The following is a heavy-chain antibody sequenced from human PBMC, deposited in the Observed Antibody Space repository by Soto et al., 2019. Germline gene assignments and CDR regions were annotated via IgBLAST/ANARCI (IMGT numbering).Heavy chain of an antibody. J-gene: IGHJ4*02. V-gene: IGHV1-58*01. CDR2: IVVGSGNT. CDR3: AAEVSHPYSSSLLDY. D-gene: IGHD6-13*01. CDR1: GFTFTSSA. Sequence: SVKVSCKASGFTFTSSAVQWVRQARGQRLEWIGWIVVGSGNTNYAQKFQERVTITRDMSTSTAYMELSSLRSEDTAVYYCAAEVSHPYSSSLLDYSGQGTLVIVSS.